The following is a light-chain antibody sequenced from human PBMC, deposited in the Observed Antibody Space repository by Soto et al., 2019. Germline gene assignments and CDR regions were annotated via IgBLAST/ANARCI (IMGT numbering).Light chain of an antibody. J-gene: IGLJ3*02. CDR2: RDS. V-gene: IGLV1-47*01. CDR1: SSSIGSNY. Sequence: QSVLTQPPSASGTPGQRVTISCSESSSSIGSNYIYWYQQLPGTAPKLLIYRDSQRPSGVPDRFSGSKSGTSASLAISGLRSEDEADYYCAAWDDSLRGWVFGGGTQRTVL. CDR3: AAWDDSLRGWV.